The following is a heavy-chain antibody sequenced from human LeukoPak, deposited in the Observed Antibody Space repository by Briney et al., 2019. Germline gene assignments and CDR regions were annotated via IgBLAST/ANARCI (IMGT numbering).Heavy chain of an antibody. J-gene: IGHJ4*02. CDR1: GGSISSSSYY. D-gene: IGHD3-22*01. CDR3: ARHYYDSSGYPLDY. V-gene: IGHV4-39*07. CDR2: IYYSGST. Sequence: SETLSLTCTVSGGSISSSSYYWGWIRQPPGKGLEWIGSIYYSGSTYYNPSLKSRVTISVDTSKNQFSLKLSSVTAADTAVYYCARHYYDSSGYPLDYWGQGTLVTVSS.